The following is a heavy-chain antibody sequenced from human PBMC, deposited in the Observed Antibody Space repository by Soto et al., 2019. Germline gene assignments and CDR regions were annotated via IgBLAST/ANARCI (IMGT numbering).Heavy chain of an antibody. Sequence: QVQLVQSGAEVKKPGSSVKVSCKASGGTFSSYAISWVRQAPGQGLEWMGGIIPIFGTANYAQKFQGRVTITADESTSTAHMELSSLRSEDTAVYYCARARYYDSSGYSLGNYYGMDVWGQGTTVTVSS. CDR1: GGTFSSYA. D-gene: IGHD3-22*01. J-gene: IGHJ6*02. V-gene: IGHV1-69*01. CDR2: IIPIFGTA. CDR3: ARARYYDSSGYSLGNYYGMDV.